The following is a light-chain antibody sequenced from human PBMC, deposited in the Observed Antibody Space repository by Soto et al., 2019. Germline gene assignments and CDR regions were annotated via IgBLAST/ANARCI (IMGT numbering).Light chain of an antibody. V-gene: IGKV3-20*01. J-gene: IGKJ5*01. Sequence: EIVLTQSPGTLSLSPGERATLSCRASQSVSSAYLAWYQQKPGQAPRLLIYNVSRRATGIPDRFSGSGSGTDFTLTVSRLEPEDVAVYYCHQYDNWPKTFGQGTRLEIK. CDR1: QSVSSAY. CDR3: HQYDNWPKT. CDR2: NVS.